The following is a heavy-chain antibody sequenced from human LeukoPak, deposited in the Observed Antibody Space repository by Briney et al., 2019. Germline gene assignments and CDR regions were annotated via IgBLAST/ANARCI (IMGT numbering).Heavy chain of an antibody. CDR2: IIPILGIA. Sequence: SVKVSCKASGGTFSSYAISWVRQAPGQGLEWMGRIIPILGIANYAQKFQGRVTITADKSTSTAYMELSSLRSEDTAVYYCARASSGSGGYPRVFDYYYYGMDVWGQGTTVTVSS. D-gene: IGHD1-26*01. J-gene: IGHJ6*02. V-gene: IGHV1-69*04. CDR3: ARASSGSGGYPRVFDYYYYGMDV. CDR1: GGTFSSYA.